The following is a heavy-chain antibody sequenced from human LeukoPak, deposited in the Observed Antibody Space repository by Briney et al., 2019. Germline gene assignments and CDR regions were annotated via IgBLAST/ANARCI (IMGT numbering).Heavy chain of an antibody. CDR3: ARDNSIATAGTAY. CDR2: IYYSGST. V-gene: IGHV4-39*07. CDR1: GGPISSSSYY. Sequence: SETLSLTCSVSGGPISSSSYYWGWIRQPPGKGLEWIGSIYYSGSTYYNPSLKSRVTISVDTSKNQFSLKLSSVTAADTAVYYCARDNSIATAGTAYWGQGTLVTVSS. J-gene: IGHJ4*02. D-gene: IGHD6-13*01.